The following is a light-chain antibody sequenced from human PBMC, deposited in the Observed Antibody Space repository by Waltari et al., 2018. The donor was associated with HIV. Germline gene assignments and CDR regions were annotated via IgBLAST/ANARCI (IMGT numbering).Light chain of an antibody. J-gene: IGKJ4*01. Sequence: EIVMTQSPATLSLSPGERATLSCRASQSVSSNLAWYQQKPAQPPRLLIYGASTSATGVPARFSGSGSGTEFILTISSLQSEDFAVYYCQQYNNWPPLTFGGGTKVEIK. V-gene: IGKV3-15*01. CDR1: QSVSSN. CDR2: GAS. CDR3: QQYNNWPPLT.